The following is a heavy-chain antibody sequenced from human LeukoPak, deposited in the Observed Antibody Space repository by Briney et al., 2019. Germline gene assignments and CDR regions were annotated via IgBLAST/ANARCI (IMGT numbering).Heavy chain of an antibody. Sequence: ASVKVSCKSSGYTFTSYDINWVRQATGQGLEWMGWMNPNSGNTGYAQKFQGGVTMTRNTSISTAYMELSSLRSEDTAVYYCARSLGEYYDSSGSSDYWGQGTLVTVSS. V-gene: IGHV1-8*01. CDR1: GYTFTSYD. CDR2: MNPNSGNT. D-gene: IGHD3-22*01. CDR3: ARSLGEYYDSSGSSDY. J-gene: IGHJ4*02.